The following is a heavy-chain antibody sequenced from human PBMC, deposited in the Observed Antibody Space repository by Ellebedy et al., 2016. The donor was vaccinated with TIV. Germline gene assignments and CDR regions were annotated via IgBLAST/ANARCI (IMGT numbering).Heavy chain of an antibody. CDR1: GYTFTGYY. CDR3: ARAFSVDTASYYFDY. V-gene: IGHV1-2*04. D-gene: IGHD5-18*01. J-gene: IGHJ4*02. Sequence: AASVKVSCKASGYTFTGYYMHWVRQAPGQGLEWMGWINPNSGGTNYAQKFQGWVTMTRDTSISPAYMELSRLRSDDTALYYCARAFSVDTASYYFDYWGQGTLVTVSS. CDR2: INPNSGGT.